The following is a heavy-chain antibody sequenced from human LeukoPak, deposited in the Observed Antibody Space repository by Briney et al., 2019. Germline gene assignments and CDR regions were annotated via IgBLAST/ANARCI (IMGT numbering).Heavy chain of an antibody. CDR2: IKHDGSGK. CDR1: GFTFSSYL. CDR3: ARDTVAFLFDI. Sequence: GGSLRLSCAASGFTFSSYLMTWVRQAPGKGLEWVANIKHDGSGKYYMDSVKGRFTISRDNAKNSLYLQMNSLRDEDTAVYYCARDTVAFLFDIRGQGTMVTVSS. J-gene: IGHJ3*02. D-gene: IGHD4-23*01. V-gene: IGHV3-7*04.